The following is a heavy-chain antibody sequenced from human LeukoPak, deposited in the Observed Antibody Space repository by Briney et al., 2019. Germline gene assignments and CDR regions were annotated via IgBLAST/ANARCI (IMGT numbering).Heavy chain of an antibody. J-gene: IGHJ5*02. CDR2: SYWDEKK. CDR3: AHRGSGSFGWFDP. D-gene: IGHD1-26*01. V-gene: IGHV2-5*02. Sequence: PVXXXXXLALSYWDEKKYYIPSLKSRITITEDNIKNHVVLSMTNMDPVDTATYYCAHRGSGSFGWFDPWGQGTLVTVSS.